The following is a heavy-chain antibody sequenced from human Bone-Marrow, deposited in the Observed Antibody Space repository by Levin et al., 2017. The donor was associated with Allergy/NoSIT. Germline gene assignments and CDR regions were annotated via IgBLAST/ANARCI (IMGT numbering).Heavy chain of an antibody. V-gene: IGHV3-7*01. D-gene: IGHD3-3*01. J-gene: IGHJ4*02. CDR2: IKQDGSEK. Sequence: PGGSLRLSCAASGFTFSSYWMSWVRQAPGKGLEWVANIKQDGSEKYYVDSVKGRFTISRDNAKNSLYLQMNSLRAEDTAVYYCARPPRPRSDDSFDYWGQGTLVTVSS. CDR1: GFTFSSYW. CDR3: ARPPRPRSDDSFDY.